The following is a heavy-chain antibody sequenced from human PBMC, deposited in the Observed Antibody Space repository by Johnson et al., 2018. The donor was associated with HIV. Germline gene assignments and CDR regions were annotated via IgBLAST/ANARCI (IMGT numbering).Heavy chain of an antibody. Sequence: QVQLVESGGGVVQPGRSLRLSCAASGFTFSSYGMHWVRQAPGKGLEWVSVLFSGGNTYYADSVKGRFTISRDNSKNTLYLQMGSLRAEDMAVYYCARGLTIFGVVTDAFDIWGQGTMVTVSS. J-gene: IGHJ3*02. CDR2: LFSGGNT. D-gene: IGHD3-3*01. CDR1: GFTFSSYG. V-gene: IGHV3-NL1*01. CDR3: ARGLTIFGVVTDAFDI.